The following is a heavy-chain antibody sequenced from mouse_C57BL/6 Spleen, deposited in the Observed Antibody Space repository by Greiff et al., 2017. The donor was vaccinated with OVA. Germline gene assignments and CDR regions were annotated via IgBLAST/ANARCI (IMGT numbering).Heavy chain of an antibody. D-gene: IGHD2-4*01. CDR2: IDPSDSYT. J-gene: IGHJ2*01. Sequence: VQLQQPGAELVMPGASVKLSCKASGYTFTSYWMHWVKQRPGQGLEWIGEIDPSDSYTNYNQKFKGKSTLTVDKSSSTAYMQLSSLTSEDSAVYYCARGYDYYYFDYWGQGTTLTVSS. V-gene: IGHV1-69*01. CDR3: ARGYDYYYFDY. CDR1: GYTFTSYW.